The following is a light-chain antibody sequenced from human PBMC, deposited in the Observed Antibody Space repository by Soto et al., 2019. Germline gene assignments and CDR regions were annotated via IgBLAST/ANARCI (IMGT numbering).Light chain of an antibody. CDR3: QHYNSDSPWT. J-gene: IGKJ1*01. V-gene: IGKV1-5*01. Sequence: DIQMTQSPSTLSASVGDRVTITCRASQSISTWLAWYQQKPGKAPKVLIYDASSLESGVPSRFSGSGSGTEFTLTISSLQPDDFATYYCQHYNSDSPWTFGQGTKV. CDR1: QSISTW. CDR2: DAS.